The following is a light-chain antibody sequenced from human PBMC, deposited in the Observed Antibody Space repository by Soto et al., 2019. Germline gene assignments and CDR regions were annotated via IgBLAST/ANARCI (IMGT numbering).Light chain of an antibody. V-gene: IGLV2-11*01. CDR1: SR. CDR3: CSYAGTYSYV. CDR2: DVS. Sequence: QSVLTQPASVSGSPGQSITISCSGTSRGKAPKFMIYDVSKRPSGVPDRFSGSKSGNTASLTISGLQAEDEADYYCCSYAGTYSYVFGTGTKVTVL. J-gene: IGLJ1*01.